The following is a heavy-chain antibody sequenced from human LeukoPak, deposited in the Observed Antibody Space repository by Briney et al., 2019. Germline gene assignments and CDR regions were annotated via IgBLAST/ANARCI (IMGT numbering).Heavy chain of an antibody. Sequence: SETLSLTCTVSGGSISNYDWSWIRQAPGKGLEWIGCIYHSGSTNYNPSLKSRVTISIDTSKNQLSLKLSSVTPADTAVYYCARDTTPAYWGQGTLVTVS. V-gene: IGHV4-59*01. D-gene: IGHD4-17*01. CDR1: GGSISNYD. J-gene: IGHJ4*02. CDR2: IYHSGST. CDR3: ARDTTPAY.